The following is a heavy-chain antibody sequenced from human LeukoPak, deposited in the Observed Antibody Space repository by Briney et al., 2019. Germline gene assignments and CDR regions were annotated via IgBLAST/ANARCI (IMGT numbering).Heavy chain of an antibody. D-gene: IGHD3-10*01. V-gene: IGHV3-74*01. CDR3: ARGGYGHNMDV. CDR2: IKNAGIDT. CDR1: GFMFSNYY. Sequence: PGGSLRLSCVGSGFMFSNYYMYWVRQAPGKGLVWVSRIKNAGIDTIYADSVKGRFTVSRDNAKNTVYLQMSSLRAEDTAAYYCARGGYGHNMDVWGEGTTVTVSS. J-gene: IGHJ6*03.